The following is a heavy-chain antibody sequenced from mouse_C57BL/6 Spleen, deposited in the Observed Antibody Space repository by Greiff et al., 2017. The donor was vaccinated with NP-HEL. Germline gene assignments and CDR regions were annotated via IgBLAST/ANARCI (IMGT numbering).Heavy chain of an antibody. CDR1: GYTFTSYW. V-gene: IGHV1-61*01. J-gene: IGHJ3*01. D-gene: IGHD2-1*01. CDR2: IYPSDSET. CDR3: ARSYGNAWFAY. Sequence: VKLQQPGAELVRPGSSVKLSCKASGYTFTSYWMDWVKQRPGQGLEWIGNIYPSDSETHYNQKFKDKATLTVDKSSSTAYMQLSSLTSEDSAVYYCARSYGNAWFAYWGQGTLVTVSA.